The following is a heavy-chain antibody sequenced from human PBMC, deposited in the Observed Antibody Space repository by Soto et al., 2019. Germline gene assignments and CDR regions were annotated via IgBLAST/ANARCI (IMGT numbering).Heavy chain of an antibody. Sequence: PGGSLRLSCAASGFTFRSYEINWVRQAPGKGLEWVSYISSSGSSILYADSVKGRFTISRDNAKNSLYLQMDSLRAEDTAVYYCAGGDVYRYGYYYYGLDVWGQGTTVTVSS. CDR1: GFTFRSYE. J-gene: IGHJ6*02. CDR3: AGGDVYRYGYYYYGLDV. V-gene: IGHV3-48*03. D-gene: IGHD5-18*01. CDR2: ISSSGSSI.